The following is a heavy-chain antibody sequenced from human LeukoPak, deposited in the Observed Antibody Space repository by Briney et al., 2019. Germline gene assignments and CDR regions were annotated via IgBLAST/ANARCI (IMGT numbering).Heavy chain of an antibody. V-gene: IGHV4-34*01. CDR3: ARHSTGPYYYYYGMDV. CDR2: INHSGST. D-gene: IGHD1-1*01. CDR1: GGSFSGYY. Sequence: SETLSLTCAVYGGSFSGYYWSWIRQPPGKGLEWIGEINHSGSTNYNPSLKSRVTISVDTSKNQFSLKLSSVTAADTAVYYCARHSTGPYYYYYGMDVWGQGTTVTVSS. J-gene: IGHJ6*02.